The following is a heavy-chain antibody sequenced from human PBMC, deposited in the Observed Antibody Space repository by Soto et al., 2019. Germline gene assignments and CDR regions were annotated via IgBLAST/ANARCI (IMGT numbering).Heavy chain of an antibody. CDR3: ARRWGAAVDY. Sequence: SETMSLTCTVSGGYISSYYWSWIRQPPGKGLEWIGYIYYSGSTNYNPSLKSRVTISVDTSKNQFSLKLSSVTAADTAVYYCARRWGAAVDYWGQGTLVTVSS. D-gene: IGHD1-26*01. J-gene: IGHJ4*02. CDR2: IYYSGST. CDR1: GGYISSYY. V-gene: IGHV4-59*08.